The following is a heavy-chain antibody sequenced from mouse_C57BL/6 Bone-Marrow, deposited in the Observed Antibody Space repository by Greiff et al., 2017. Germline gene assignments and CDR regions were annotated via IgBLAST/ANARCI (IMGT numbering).Heavy chain of an antibody. CDR1: GYTFTSYW. Sequence: QVQLQQPRAELVKPGASVKVSCKASGYTFTSYWMHWVKQRPGQGLEWIGRIHPSDSDTNYNQKFKGKATLTVDKSSSTAYMQLSSLTSEDSAVYYCAIEGWSPYYSNYEGYWGQGTTLTVSS. CDR2: IHPSDSDT. J-gene: IGHJ2*01. CDR3: AIEGWSPYYSNYEGY. D-gene: IGHD2-5*01. V-gene: IGHV1-74*01.